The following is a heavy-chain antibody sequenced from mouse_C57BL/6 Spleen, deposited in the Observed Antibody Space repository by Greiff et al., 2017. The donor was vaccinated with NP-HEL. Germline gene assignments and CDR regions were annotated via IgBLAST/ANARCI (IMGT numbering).Heavy chain of an antibody. V-gene: IGHV5-4*01. CDR1: GFTFSSYA. CDR3: ARQLSTMTYYFDY. D-gene: IGHD2-4*01. Sequence: EVHLVESGGGLVKPGGSLKLSCAASGFTFSSYAMSWVRQTPEKRLEWVATISDGGSYTYYPDNVKGRFTISRDNAKNNLYLQMSHLKSEDTAMYYCARQLSTMTYYFDYWGQGTTLTVSS. CDR2: ISDGGSYT. J-gene: IGHJ2*01.